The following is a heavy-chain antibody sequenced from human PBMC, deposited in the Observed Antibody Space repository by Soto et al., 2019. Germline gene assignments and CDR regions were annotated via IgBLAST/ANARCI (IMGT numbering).Heavy chain of an antibody. J-gene: IGHJ6*03. CDR1: GYTFTGYY. D-gene: IGHD3-3*02. Sequence: GASVKVSCKASGYTFTGYYMHWVRQAPGQGLEWMGWINPNSGGTNYAQKFQGWVTMTRDTSISTAYMELSRLRSDDTAVYYCARSVGFLEWSGARNYYYSMAAWGKGTTVTVSS. CDR3: ARSVGFLEWSGARNYYYSMAA. CDR2: INPNSGGT. V-gene: IGHV1-2*04.